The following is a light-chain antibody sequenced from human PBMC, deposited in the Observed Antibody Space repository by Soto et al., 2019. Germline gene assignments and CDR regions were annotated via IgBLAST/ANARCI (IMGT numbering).Light chain of an antibody. CDR2: DVS. V-gene: IGLV2-14*01. Sequence: QSALTQPASVSGSRGQSIAISCTGTSSDVGGYNYVSWYQQHPGKTPNLMIYDVSNRPSGVSNRFSGSKSGNTASLTISGLQAEDEADYYCSSYTSSSTWVFGGGTKVTVL. CDR1: SSDVGGYNY. J-gene: IGLJ3*02. CDR3: SSYTSSSTWV.